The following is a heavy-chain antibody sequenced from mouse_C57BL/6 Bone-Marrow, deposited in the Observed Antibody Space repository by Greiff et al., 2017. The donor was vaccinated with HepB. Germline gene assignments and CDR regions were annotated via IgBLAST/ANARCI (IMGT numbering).Heavy chain of an antibody. CDR3: ARDYGSSYAMDY. V-gene: IGHV3-1*01. Sequence: VQLQQSGPGMVKPSQSLSLTCTVTGYSITSGYDWHWIRHFPGNKLEWMGYISYSGSTNYNPSLKSRISITHDTSKNHFFLKLNSVTTEDTATYYCARDYGSSYAMDYWGQGTSVTVSS. CDR1: GYSITSGYD. J-gene: IGHJ4*01. CDR2: ISYSGST. D-gene: IGHD1-1*01.